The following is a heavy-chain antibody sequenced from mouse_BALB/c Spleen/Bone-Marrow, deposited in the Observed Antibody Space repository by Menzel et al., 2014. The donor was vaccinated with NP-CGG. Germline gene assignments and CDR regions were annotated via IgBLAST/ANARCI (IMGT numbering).Heavy chain of an antibody. Sequence: QVHVKQSGPELVKPGTLVKISCKASGHSFTDYDINWVKQRPGQGLEWIGWIYPGDGSTKYNEKFKGKATLTADRSSSTAYMQLSSLTSESSAVYFCARGGIGRSLDYWGQGTSVTVSS. V-gene: IGHV1S56*01. CDR1: GHSFTDYD. CDR3: ARGGIGRSLDY. D-gene: IGHD3-3*01. J-gene: IGHJ4*01. CDR2: IYPGDGST.